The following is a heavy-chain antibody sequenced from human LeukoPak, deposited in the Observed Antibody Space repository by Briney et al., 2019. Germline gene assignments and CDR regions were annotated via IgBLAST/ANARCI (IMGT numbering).Heavy chain of an antibody. CDR2: IYYSGGT. V-gene: IGHV4-59*01. CDR1: GGSINYYY. Sequence: LSETLSLTCTVSGGSINYYYWMWIRQPPGKGLEWIGYIYYSGGTHYNPSLKSRVTMLVDTSKNQFSLKLTAVTAADTAVYYCARETPGAGHSDYWGQGSLVTVSS. CDR3: ARETPGAGHSDY. J-gene: IGHJ4*02. D-gene: IGHD7-27*01.